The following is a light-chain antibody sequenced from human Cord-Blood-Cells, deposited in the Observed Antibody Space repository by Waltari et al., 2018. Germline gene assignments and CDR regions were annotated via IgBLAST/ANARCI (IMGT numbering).Light chain of an antibody. Sequence: DIQMTQSPSTLSASVGDRVTITCRASQSISSSLARYQQKPGKAPKLLIYKASSLESGVPSRFSGSGSVTEFTLTISSLQPDDFATYYCQQYNSYSPTTFGQGTKVEIK. CDR2: KAS. CDR3: QQYNSYSPTT. V-gene: IGKV1-5*03. J-gene: IGKJ1*01. CDR1: QSISSS.